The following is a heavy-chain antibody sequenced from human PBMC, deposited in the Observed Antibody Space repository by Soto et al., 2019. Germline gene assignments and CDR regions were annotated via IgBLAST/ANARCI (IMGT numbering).Heavy chain of an antibody. CDR2: MNPNSGNT. V-gene: IGHV1-8*01. CDR3: ARGSGSSSHFDP. CDR1: GSTFTSCD. J-gene: IGHJ5*02. D-gene: IGHD6-13*01. Sequence: SVKVSLKTSGSTFTSCDSNWVRQATGQGLEWMGWMNPNSGNTGYAQKFQGRVTMTRNTSISTAYMELSSLRSEDTAVYYCARGSGSSSHFDPWGQGNLVTVSS.